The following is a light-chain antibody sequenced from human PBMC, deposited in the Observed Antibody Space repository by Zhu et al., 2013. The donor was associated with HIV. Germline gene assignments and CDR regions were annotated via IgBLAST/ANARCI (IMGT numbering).Light chain of an antibody. CDR2: GAS. Sequence: EIVLTQSPATLSLSPGERATLSCRASQSFSSSYLAWYQQKPGQAPRLLIYGASSRATGIPDRFSGSGSGTDFTLTISRLEPEDSAVYYCQQYGNSPGYTFGPGTKLEIK. CDR3: QQYGNSPGYT. V-gene: IGKV3-20*01. CDR1: QSFSSSY. J-gene: IGKJ2*01.